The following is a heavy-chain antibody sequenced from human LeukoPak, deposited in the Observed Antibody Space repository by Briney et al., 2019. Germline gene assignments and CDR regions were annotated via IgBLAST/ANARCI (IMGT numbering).Heavy chain of an antibody. Sequence: SETLSLTCTVSGGSISSYYWSWIRQPAGKGLEWIGRIYTSGSTNYNPSLKSRVTMSVDTSKNQFSLKLSSVTAADTAVYYCARDSIGWLVPRSAFDIWGQGTMVTVSS. CDR2: IYTSGST. D-gene: IGHD6-19*01. V-gene: IGHV4-4*07. CDR1: GGSISSYY. CDR3: ARDSIGWLVPRSAFDI. J-gene: IGHJ3*02.